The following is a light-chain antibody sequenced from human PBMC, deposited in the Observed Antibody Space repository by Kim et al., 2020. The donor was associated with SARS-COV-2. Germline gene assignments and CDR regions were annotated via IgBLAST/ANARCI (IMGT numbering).Light chain of an antibody. CDR1: NIVTKY. CDR3: QVWDSSTRV. CDR2: RND. V-gene: IGLV3-9*01. Sequence: SYELTQPLSVSVALGQTARITCGENNIVTKYVHWYQQRPGQAPMLVIFRNDHRPSGIPDRFSGSSSGNTATLTISRAQVGDEADYYCQVWDSSTRVFGGGTKLTVL. J-gene: IGLJ3*02.